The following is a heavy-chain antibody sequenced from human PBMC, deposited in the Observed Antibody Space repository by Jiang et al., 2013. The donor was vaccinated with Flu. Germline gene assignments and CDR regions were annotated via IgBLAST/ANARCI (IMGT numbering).Heavy chain of an antibody. D-gene: IGHD4-23*01. J-gene: IGHJ4*02. CDR3: ARDQGLRWYYFDY. V-gene: IGHV1-69*04. CDR2: IIPILGIA. Sequence: GAEVKKPGSSVKVSCKASGGTFSSYAISWVRQAPGQGLEWMGRIIPILGIANYAQKFQGRVTITADKSTSTAYMELSSLRSEDTAVYYCARDQGLRWYYFDYWGQGTLVTVSS. CDR1: GGTFSSYA.